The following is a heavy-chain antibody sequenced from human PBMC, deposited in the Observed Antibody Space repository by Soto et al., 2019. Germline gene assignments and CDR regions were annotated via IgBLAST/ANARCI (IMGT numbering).Heavy chain of an antibody. CDR2: IHPNSGGK. CDR3: AHSNGSLPFQS. J-gene: IGHJ1*01. V-gene: IGHV1-2*02. D-gene: IGHD1-26*01. CDR1: VYAFTGYS. Sequence: VSVKGACKASVYAFTGYSSDWVRQAPGQGLEWMGWIHPNSGGKNYAQKFQGRVTMTRDTSISTAYMELSSLRSDDTAMYYCAHSNGSLPFQSWGQGTLVPVSS.